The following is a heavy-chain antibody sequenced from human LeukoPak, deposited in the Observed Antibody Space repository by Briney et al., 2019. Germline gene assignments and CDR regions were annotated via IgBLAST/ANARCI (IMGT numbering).Heavy chain of an antibody. D-gene: IGHD3-22*01. J-gene: IGHJ4*02. V-gene: IGHV1-18*01. CDR2: ISAYNGNT. CDR3: ARVRGYYDSSGPRDY. Sequence: ASGKVSCKASGYTFTSYGISWVRQAPGQGLEWIGWISAYNGNTNYAQKLQGRVTMTTDTSTSTAYMELRSLRSDDTAVYYCARVRGYYDSSGPRDYWGQGTLVTVSS. CDR1: GYTFTSYG.